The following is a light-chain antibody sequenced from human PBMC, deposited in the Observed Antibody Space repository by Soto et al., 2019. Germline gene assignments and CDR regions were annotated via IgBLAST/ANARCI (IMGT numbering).Light chain of an antibody. J-gene: IGKJ1*01. V-gene: IGKV1-5*03. CDR2: KAS. Sequence: DIQLPQSHSTLSGSVGDRVTITCRASQTISSWLAWYQQKPGKAPKLLIYKASTLKSGVPSRFSGSGSGTELTLRNSSLQPDDFATYYCELSNSYSEGFGQGTKVDIK. CDR3: ELSNSYSEG. CDR1: QTISSW.